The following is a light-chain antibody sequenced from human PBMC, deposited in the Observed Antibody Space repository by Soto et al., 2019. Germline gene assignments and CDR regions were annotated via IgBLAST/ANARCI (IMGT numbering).Light chain of an antibody. V-gene: IGKV2-24*01. Sequence: DIVMTQTPLSSPVTLGQPASISCRSSQSLAHSDGNTYLSWLQQRPGQPPRLLIYQVSNRFSGVPDRFSGSGAGTDFTLKISRVEAEDVGVYYCMQATQFPLTFGPGTKVDIK. CDR3: MQATQFPLT. CDR1: QSLAHSDGNTY. J-gene: IGKJ3*01. CDR2: QVS.